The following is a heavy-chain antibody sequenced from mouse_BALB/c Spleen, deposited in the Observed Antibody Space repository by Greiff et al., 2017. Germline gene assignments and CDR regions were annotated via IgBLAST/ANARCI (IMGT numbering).Heavy chain of an antibody. D-gene: IGHD1-1*02. CDR1: GYSITSGYY. V-gene: IGHV3-6*02. J-gene: IGHJ1*01. Sequence: DVQLQESGPGLVKPSQSLSLTCSVTGYSITSGYYWNWIRQFPGNKLEWMGYISYDGSNNYNPSLKNRISITRDTSKNQFFLKLNSVTTEDTATYYCARQGYGYWYFDVWGAGTTVTVSS. CDR3: ARQGYGYWYFDV. CDR2: ISYDGSN.